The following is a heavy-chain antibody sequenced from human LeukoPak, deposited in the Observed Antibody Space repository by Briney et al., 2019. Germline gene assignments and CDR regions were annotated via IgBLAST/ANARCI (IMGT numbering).Heavy chain of an antibody. V-gene: IGHV3-20*04. CDR3: ASHYDYVWGSFLIDY. CDR1: GFTFDDYG. CDR2: INWNGGTT. D-gene: IGHD3-16*01. J-gene: IGHJ4*02. Sequence: GGSLRLSCEASGFTFDDYGMTWVRQVPGKGLEWISSINWNGGTTSYADSVKGRFTISRDNSKNTLYLQMNSLRAEDTAVYYCASHYDYVWGSFLIDYWGQGTLVTVSS.